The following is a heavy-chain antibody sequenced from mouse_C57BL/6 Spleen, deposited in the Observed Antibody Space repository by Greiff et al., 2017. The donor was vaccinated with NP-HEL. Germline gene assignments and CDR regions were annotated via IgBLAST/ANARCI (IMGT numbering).Heavy chain of an antibody. D-gene: IGHD6-1*01. CDR2: IYPGDGDT. V-gene: IGHV1-82*01. Sequence: VQGVESGPELVKPGASVKISCKASGYAFSSSWMNWVKQRPGKGLEWIGRIYPGDGDTNYNGKFKGKATLTADKSSSTAYMQLSSLTSEDSAVYFCARLAPFDYWGQGTTLTVSS. CDR3: ARLAPFDY. J-gene: IGHJ2*01. CDR1: GYAFSSSW.